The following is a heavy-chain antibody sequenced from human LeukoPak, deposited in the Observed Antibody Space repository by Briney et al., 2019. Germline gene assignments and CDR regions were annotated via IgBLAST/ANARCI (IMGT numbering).Heavy chain of an antibody. V-gene: IGHV1-69*04. J-gene: IGHJ4*02. Sequence: AVTVSCKASGGTFSSYAISGVRQAPERGVEGMGRIIPILGIANYAQTFQGRVTITADKSKRTDYMGMRSVRSEGTAVYYCARSSYCSGGSCYSVDYWGQGTLVTVSS. CDR2: IIPILGIA. CDR3: ARSSYCSGGSCYSVDY. D-gene: IGHD2-15*01. CDR1: GGTFSSYA.